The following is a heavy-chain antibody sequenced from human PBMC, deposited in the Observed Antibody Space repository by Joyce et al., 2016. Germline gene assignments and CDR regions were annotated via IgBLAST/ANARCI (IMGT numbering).Heavy chain of an antibody. CDR3: ARERGGGMSAFDI. CDR1: GFTFSAYE. V-gene: IGHV3-13*05. J-gene: IGHJ3*02. CDR2: IGTAGDP. D-gene: IGHD3-16*01. Sequence: EVQLVEAGGALVQPGGSLRLSCAASGFTFSAYEIHWVRQTTGKGLGWVSAIGTAGDPYYAGSVKDRFTISRENAKSSLFLQMNSLRAEDTAVYYCARERGGGMSAFDIWGQGTMVTVSS.